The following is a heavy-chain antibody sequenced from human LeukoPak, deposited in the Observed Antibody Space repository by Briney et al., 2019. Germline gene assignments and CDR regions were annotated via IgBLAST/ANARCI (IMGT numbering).Heavy chain of an antibody. CDR3: AREKFGLLWFGELSKPYYYYYMDV. V-gene: IGHV1-46*01. D-gene: IGHD3-10*01. J-gene: IGHJ6*03. CDR1: GYTFTSYY. CDR2: INPSGGST. Sequence: GASVKVSCKASGYTFTSYYMHWVRQAPGQGLEWMGIINPSGGSTSYAQKFQGRVTMTRDTSTSTVYMELSSLRSEDTAVYYCAREKFGLLWFGELSKPYYYYYMDVWGKGTTVTVSS.